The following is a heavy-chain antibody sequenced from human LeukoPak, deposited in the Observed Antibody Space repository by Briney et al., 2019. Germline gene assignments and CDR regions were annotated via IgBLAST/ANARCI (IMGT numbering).Heavy chain of an antibody. CDR2: ISGSDGST. V-gene: IGHV3-23*01. Sequence: GGSLRLSCAASGFTFSSYAMNWVRQAPGEGLEWVSTISGSDGSTYYADSVKGRYTIFRDDSKNTLYLQMNSLRAEDTALYYCAKRGVERVGDYHYYYYLDVWGKGTTVTVSS. CDR1: GFTFSSYA. CDR3: AKRGVERVGDYHYYYYLDV. J-gene: IGHJ6*03. D-gene: IGHD1-1*01.